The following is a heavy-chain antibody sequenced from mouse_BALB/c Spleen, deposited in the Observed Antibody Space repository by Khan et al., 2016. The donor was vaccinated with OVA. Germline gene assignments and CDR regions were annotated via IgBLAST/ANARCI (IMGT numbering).Heavy chain of an antibody. CDR1: GYSITSGYG. Sequence: DVQLQESGPGLVKPSQSLSLTWTVTGYSITSGYGWNWIRQFPGNKLEWMGYISYSGSTNYNPSLKSRISITRDTSKNQFFLQLNSVTTEDTATYYCARTARIKYWGQGTTLTVSS. V-gene: IGHV3-2*02. J-gene: IGHJ2*01. D-gene: IGHD1-2*01. CDR3: ARTARIKY. CDR2: ISYSGST.